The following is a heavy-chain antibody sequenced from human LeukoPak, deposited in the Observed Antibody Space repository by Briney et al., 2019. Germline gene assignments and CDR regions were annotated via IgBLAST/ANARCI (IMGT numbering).Heavy chain of an antibody. J-gene: IGHJ4*02. Sequence: GGSLRLSCAVSGFTFSSYWMHGVRQAPGKGQVCVSRINSDVRSTIYADSVKARFTIPRDNAKNTVYMQLKSLRAEETAVYYCASHYYDRSGYYWGQGTLVTVSS. CDR2: INSDVRST. CDR3: ASHYYDRSGYY. V-gene: IGHV3-74*01. CDR1: GFTFSSYW. D-gene: IGHD3-22*01.